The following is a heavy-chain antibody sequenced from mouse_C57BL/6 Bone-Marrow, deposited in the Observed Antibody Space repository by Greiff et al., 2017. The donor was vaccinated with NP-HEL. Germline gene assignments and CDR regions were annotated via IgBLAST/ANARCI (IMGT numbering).Heavy chain of an antibody. D-gene: IGHD2-3*01. V-gene: IGHV1-69*01. CDR2: IDPSDSYT. CDR1: GYTFTSYW. CDR3: ARRADGYYVYFDY. Sequence: QVQLQQSGAELVMPGASVKLSCKASGYTFTSYWMHWVKQRPGQGLEWIGEIDPSDSYTNYNQKFKGKSTLTVDKSSSTAYMQLSSLTSEDSAVYYCARRADGYYVYFDYWGQGTTLTVSS. J-gene: IGHJ2*01.